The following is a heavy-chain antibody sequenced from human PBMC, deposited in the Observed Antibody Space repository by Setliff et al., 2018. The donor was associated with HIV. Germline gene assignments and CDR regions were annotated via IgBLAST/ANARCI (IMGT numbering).Heavy chain of an antibody. CDR3: ARGGSNSWSPFDY. J-gene: IGHJ4*02. CDR1: GFSFRSYA. D-gene: IGHD6-13*01. CDR2: INSDGSST. Sequence: LRLSCAASGFSFRSYAVSWVRQAPGKGLVWVSRINSDGSSTTYADSVKGRFTISRDNAKNTLCLQMNSLRAEDTAVYYCARGGSNSWSPFDYWGQGTLVTVSS. V-gene: IGHV3-74*01.